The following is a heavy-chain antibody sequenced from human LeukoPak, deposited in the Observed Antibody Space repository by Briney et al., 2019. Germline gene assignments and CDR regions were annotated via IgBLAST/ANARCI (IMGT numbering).Heavy chain of an antibody. CDR1: GESFSGYY. V-gene: IGHV4-34*01. D-gene: IGHD2-2*01. CDR3: ARGGGRYCSSASCHLDY. Sequence: SETLSLTYAVYGESFSGYYWSWIGQPPGKGLEWIGEINHSGSTNYNPSLKSRVTISVDTSKNQFSLKLSSVTAADTAVYYCARGGGRYCSSASCHLDYWGQGTLVTVSS. CDR2: INHSGST. J-gene: IGHJ4*02.